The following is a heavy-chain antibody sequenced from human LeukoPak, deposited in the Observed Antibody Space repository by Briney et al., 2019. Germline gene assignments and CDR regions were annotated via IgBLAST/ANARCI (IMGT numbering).Heavy chain of an antibody. CDR3: AREGGYSYGADLY. J-gene: IGHJ4*02. D-gene: IGHD5-18*01. V-gene: IGHV1-2*02. CDR1: GYTFTGYY. CDR2: INPNSGGT. Sequence: ASVKVSCKASGYTFTGYYMHWVRQAPGQGLEWMGCINPNSGGTNYAQKFQGRVTMTRDTSMSTAYLELSRLRADDTAVYYCAREGGYSYGADLYWGQGTLVTVSS.